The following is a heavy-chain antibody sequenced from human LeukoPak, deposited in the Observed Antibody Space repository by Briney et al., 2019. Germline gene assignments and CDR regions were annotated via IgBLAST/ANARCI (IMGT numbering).Heavy chain of an antibody. Sequence: PSETLSLTCTVSGGSISSYYWSWIRRPPGKGLEWIGYIYTSGSTNYNPSLKSRVTISADTSKNQFSLKLSSVTAADTAVYYCARLAATAYWGQGTLVTVSS. CDR2: IYTSGST. CDR1: GGSISSYY. J-gene: IGHJ4*02. CDR3: ARLAATAY. D-gene: IGHD2-15*01. V-gene: IGHV4-4*09.